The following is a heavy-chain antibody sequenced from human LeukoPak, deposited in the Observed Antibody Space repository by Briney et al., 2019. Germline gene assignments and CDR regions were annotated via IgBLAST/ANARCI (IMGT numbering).Heavy chain of an antibody. J-gene: IGHJ4*02. D-gene: IGHD4-11*01. CDR3: AKQGLTTVTSSRYYFDY. V-gene: IGHV3-23*01. Sequence: GGSLRLSCAASGFTFSSYATSWVRQAPGKGLEWVSAISGSCGNTYYADSVKGRFTISRDNSKNTLYLQMNSLRAEDTAVYYCAKQGLTTVTSSRYYFDYWGQGTLVTVSS. CDR2: ISGSCGNT. CDR1: GFTFSSYA.